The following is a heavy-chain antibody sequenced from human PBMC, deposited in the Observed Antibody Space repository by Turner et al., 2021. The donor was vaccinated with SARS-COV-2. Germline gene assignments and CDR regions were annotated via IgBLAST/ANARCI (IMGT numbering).Heavy chain of an antibody. V-gene: IGHV4-39*01. CDR1: GVSVDSRSYY. D-gene: IGHD3-10*01. CDR3: TRHYYYYDGYYYGPLRDDI. Sequence: QLQLRASGPGRVKPSETMSLPCPVSGVSVDSRSYYWGWIRQPPGKGLEWIGSVYYSGSTYYSPSLKNRVTISVDTSRNQFSLSLNSVTAEDTALYYCTRHYYYYDGYYYGPLRDDIWGQGTMVAISS. J-gene: IGHJ3*02. CDR2: VYYSGST.